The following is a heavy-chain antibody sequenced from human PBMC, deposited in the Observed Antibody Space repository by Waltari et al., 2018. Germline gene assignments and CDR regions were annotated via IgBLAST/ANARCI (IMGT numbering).Heavy chain of an antibody. CDR3: ARVRIMTTVINYGMDV. CDR1: GYTFTDYY. Sequence: QVQLVQSGAEVKKPGASVKVSCKASGYTFTDYYMHWVRQAPGQGLEWMGRINPNSGGTNYAQKFQGRVTMTRDTSISTAYMELSRLRSDDTAVYYCARVRIMTTVINYGMDVWGQGTTVTVSS. V-gene: IGHV1-2*06. D-gene: IGHD4-17*01. CDR2: INPNSGGT. J-gene: IGHJ6*02.